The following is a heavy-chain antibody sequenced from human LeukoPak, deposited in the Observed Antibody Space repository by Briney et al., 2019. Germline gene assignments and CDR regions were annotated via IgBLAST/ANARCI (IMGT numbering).Heavy chain of an antibody. Sequence: SETLSLTCTVSGDSISSHYWSWIRQPAGKGLEWIGRIDPSGNTNYKPSLKSRVSMSVDTSKNQFSLRVSSVTAADTAVYYCARTIVSGEEVWNGCYEIEYYYGMDVWGQGTTVTVSS. J-gene: IGHJ6*02. CDR3: ARTIVSGEEVWNGCYEIEYYYGMDV. CDR2: IDPSGNT. CDR1: GDSISSHY. V-gene: IGHV4-4*07. D-gene: IGHD3-3*01.